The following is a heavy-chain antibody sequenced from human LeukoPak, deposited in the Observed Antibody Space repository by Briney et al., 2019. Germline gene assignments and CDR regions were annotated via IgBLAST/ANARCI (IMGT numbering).Heavy chain of an antibody. Sequence: GGSPRLSCAASGFTFSSYVMHWVRQAPGKGLEWVAVIWYGGSNKYYADSVKGRYTISRDNSKNTLYLQMNSLRAEDTAVYYCAKDSYRPIAAAPPLSYYMDVWGKGTTVTVSS. D-gene: IGHD6-13*01. J-gene: IGHJ6*03. V-gene: IGHV3-30*02. CDR2: IWYGGSNK. CDR3: AKDSYRPIAAAPPLSYYMDV. CDR1: GFTFSSYV.